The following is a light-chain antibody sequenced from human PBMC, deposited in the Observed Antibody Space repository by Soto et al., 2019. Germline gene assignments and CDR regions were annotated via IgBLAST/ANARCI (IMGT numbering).Light chain of an antibody. CDR1: QTVSRY. Sequence: VLTQSPATLFLSPGERATLSCRASQTVSRYLAWYQQKPGQAPRLLIYYASNRATGIPARFSGSGSGTDYTLTISSLEPEHFAVYYCQQRSTWPLFTFGGGTKVEI. CDR2: YAS. CDR3: QQRSTWPLFT. V-gene: IGKV3-11*01. J-gene: IGKJ4*01.